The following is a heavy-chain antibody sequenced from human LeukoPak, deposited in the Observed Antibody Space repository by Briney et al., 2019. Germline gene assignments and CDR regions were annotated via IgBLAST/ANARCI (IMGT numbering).Heavy chain of an antibody. D-gene: IGHD3-10*01. V-gene: IGHV4-4*02. CDR1: GGSISSSNW. Sequence: PSGTLSLTCAVSGGSISSSNWWSWVRQPPGKGLEWIGEIYHSGSTNYNPSLKSRVTISVDTSKNQFSLKLSSVTAADTAVYYCARTYYYGSGSYSRGTFDYWGQGTLVTVSS. CDR3: ARTYYYGSGSYSRGTFDY. J-gene: IGHJ4*02. CDR2: IYHSGST.